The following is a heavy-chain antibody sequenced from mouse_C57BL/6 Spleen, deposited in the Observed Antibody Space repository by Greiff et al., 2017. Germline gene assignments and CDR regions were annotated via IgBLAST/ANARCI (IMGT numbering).Heavy chain of an antibody. V-gene: IGHV1-82*01. CDR3: AYGSSPYWYIDV. CDR2: IYPGDGDT. CDR1: GYAFSSSW. D-gene: IGHD1-1*01. Sequence: VQLQQSGPELVKPGASVKISCKASGYAFSSSWMNWVKQRPGKGLEWIGRIYPGDGDTNYNGKFKGKATLTADKSSSTAYMQLSSLTSEDSAVYFCAYGSSPYWYIDVWGTGTTVTVSS. J-gene: IGHJ1*03.